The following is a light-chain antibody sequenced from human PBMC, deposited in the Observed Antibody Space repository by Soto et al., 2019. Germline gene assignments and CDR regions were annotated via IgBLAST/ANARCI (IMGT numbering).Light chain of an antibody. CDR2: QDN. Sequence: SYELTQPPSVSVSPGQTASITCSGDKLGGNYACWYQQKAGQSPVLVIYQDNKRPSGIPERISGSISGNTATLTISGTQAMDEADYYCQAWDSSTDYVFGTGAKLTVL. V-gene: IGLV3-1*01. CDR3: QAWDSSTDYV. CDR1: KLGGNY. J-gene: IGLJ1*01.